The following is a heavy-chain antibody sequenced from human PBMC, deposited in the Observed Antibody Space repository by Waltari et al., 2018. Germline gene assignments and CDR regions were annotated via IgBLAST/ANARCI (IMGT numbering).Heavy chain of an antibody. D-gene: IGHD4-17*01. CDR2: IYHSGST. CDR1: GYSISSGYC. Sequence: QVQLQESGPGLVKPSETLSLTCAVPGYSISSGYCCGWLRQPPGKGLEWIGSIYHSGSTYYNPSLKSRVTISVDTSKNQFSLKLSSVTAADTAVYYCARTSGFHDYDWFDPWGQGTLVTVSS. J-gene: IGHJ5*02. CDR3: ARTSGFHDYDWFDP. V-gene: IGHV4-38-2*01.